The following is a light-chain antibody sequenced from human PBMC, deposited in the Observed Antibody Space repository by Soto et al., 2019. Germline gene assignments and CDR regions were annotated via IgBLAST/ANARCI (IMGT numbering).Light chain of an antibody. J-gene: IGLJ3*02. CDR2: ANS. Sequence: QLVLTQPPSVSGAPGQRVTISCTGSSSNIGAGYDVHWYQQLPGTAPKLLIYANSNRPSGVPDRFSGSKSGTSASLAITGLQAEDEADYYCQSYDSRLSGSRVFGGGTKLTVL. CDR1: SSNIGAGYD. CDR3: QSYDSRLSGSRV. V-gene: IGLV1-40*01.